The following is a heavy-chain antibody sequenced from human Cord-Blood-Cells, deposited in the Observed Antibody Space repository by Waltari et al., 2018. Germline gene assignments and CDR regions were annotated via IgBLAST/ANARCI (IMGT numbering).Heavy chain of an antibody. CDR3: ARLGVYDFWSGYQPYYYYGMDV. Sequence: EVQLVESGGGLVQPGGSLRLSCAASGFTFSSYEMNWVRQAPGKGLEWVSYISSSGSTIYYADSEKGRFTISRDNAKNSLYLQMNSLRAEDTAVYYCARLGVYDFWSGYQPYYYYGMDVWGQGTTVTVSS. J-gene: IGHJ6*02. D-gene: IGHD3-3*01. V-gene: IGHV3-48*03. CDR2: ISSSGSTI. CDR1: GFTFSSYE.